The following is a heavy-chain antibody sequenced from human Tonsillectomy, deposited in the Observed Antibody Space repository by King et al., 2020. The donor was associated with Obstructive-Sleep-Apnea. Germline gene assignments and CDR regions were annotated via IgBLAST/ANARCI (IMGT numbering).Heavy chain of an antibody. CDR3: VKDISPNYYDSSGYFDY. J-gene: IGHJ4*01. CDR1: GFTFDDYA. V-gene: IGHV3-9*01. CDR2: ITWNSGRI. Sequence: QLVQSGGGLVQPGRSLRLSCAASGFTFDDYAMNWVRQVPGKGLQWVAGITWNSGRIDYADSVKGRFTISRDNAKNSLYLKMTSLTPEDTALYYCVKDISPNYYDSSGYFDYWGQGTLVTVSS. D-gene: IGHD3-22*01.